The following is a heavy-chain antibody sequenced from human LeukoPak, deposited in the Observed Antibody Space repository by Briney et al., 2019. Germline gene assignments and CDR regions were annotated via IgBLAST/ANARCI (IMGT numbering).Heavy chain of an antibody. CDR2: IRYDGSNK. CDR1: GFTFSSYG. Sequence: GGSLRLSCAGSGFTFSSYGMHWVRQAPGKGLEWVAFIRYDGSNKYYADSVKGRFTISRDNAKNSLYLQMNSLRAEDTAVYYCARWESGKDAFDIWGQGTMVTVSS. D-gene: IGHD1-26*01. J-gene: IGHJ3*02. V-gene: IGHV3-30*02. CDR3: ARWESGKDAFDI.